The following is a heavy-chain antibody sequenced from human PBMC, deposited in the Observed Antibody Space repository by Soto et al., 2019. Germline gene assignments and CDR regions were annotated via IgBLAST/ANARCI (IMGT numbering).Heavy chain of an antibody. CDR1: GFAFSTYW. Sequence: EVQLVESGGGLVQPRGSLRLSCAASGFAFSTYWMSRVRQAPGKGLEWVANIKEDGSTKYYVDSVKGRFTVSRDNAKNSLYLQMSSLRAEDTAVFYCATLGYCSGVNCFYGMDVWGQGTTVTVSS. CDR2: IKEDGSTK. V-gene: IGHV3-7*01. CDR3: ATLGYCSGVNCFYGMDV. D-gene: IGHD2-15*01. J-gene: IGHJ6*02.